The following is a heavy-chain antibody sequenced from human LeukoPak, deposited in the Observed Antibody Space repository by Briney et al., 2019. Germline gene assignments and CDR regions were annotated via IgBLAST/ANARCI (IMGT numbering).Heavy chain of an antibody. D-gene: IGHD5/OR15-5a*01. CDR1: GDSITNGGSS. Sequence: SETLSLTCAVSGDSITNGGSSWSWIRQPPGRGLEWIGYIYQSGITYYNPPLKSRVTILEDRSKNLFSLKLRSVTAADTAVYFCARHVYGLQYAMDVWGQGTTVTVSS. V-gene: IGHV4-30-2*01. CDR2: IYQSGIT. CDR3: ARHVYGLQYAMDV. J-gene: IGHJ6*02.